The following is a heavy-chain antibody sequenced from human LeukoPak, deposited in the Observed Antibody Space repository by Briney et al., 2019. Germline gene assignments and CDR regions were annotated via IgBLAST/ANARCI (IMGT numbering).Heavy chain of an antibody. J-gene: IGHJ6*02. V-gene: IGHV4-59*08. CDR1: GGSISSYY. CDR3: ARLGGLEWSLYYYYGMDV. CDR2: IYYSGST. Sequence: SETLSLTCTVSGGSISSYYWSWIRQPPGKGLEWIGYIYYSGSTNYNPSLKSRVTISVDTSKNQFSLKLSSVTAADTAVYYCARLGGLEWSLYYYYGMDVWGQGTMVTVSS. D-gene: IGHD3-3*01.